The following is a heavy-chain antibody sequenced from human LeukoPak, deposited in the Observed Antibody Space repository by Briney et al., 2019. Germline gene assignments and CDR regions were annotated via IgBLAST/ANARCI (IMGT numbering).Heavy chain of an antibody. V-gene: IGHV3-33*08. CDR2: IWYGGSNK. CDR3: AKSGGGHDAFDI. Sequence: GGSLRLSCAASGFTFSSYGMHWVRQAPGKGLEWVAVIWYGGSNKYYADSVKGRFTISRDNSKNTLYLQMNSPRAEDTAVYYCAKSGGGHDAFDIWGQGTMVTVSS. J-gene: IGHJ3*02. D-gene: IGHD3-16*01. CDR1: GFTFSSYG.